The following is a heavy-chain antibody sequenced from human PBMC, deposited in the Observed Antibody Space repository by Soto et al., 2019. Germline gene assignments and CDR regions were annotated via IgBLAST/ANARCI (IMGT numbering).Heavy chain of an antibody. CDR2: IYHSGST. CDR1: GGSVTSGSSY. V-gene: IGHV4-30-2*01. J-gene: IGHJ5*02. CDR3: ARVPSP. Sequence: TLSLTCTFSGGSVTSGSSYWSWIRQPPGKGLEWIGYIYHSGSTYYNPSLKSRVTISVDRSKNQFSLKLSSVTAADTAVYYCARVPSPWGQGTLVTVSS.